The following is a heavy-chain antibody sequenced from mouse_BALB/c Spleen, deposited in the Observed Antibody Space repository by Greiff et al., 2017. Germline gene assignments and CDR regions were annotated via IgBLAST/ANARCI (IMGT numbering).Heavy chain of an antibody. D-gene: IGHD2-14*01. CDR2: ISDGGSYT. Sequence: EVMLVESGGGLVKPGGSLKLSCAASGFTFSDYYMYWVRQTPEKRLEWVATISDGGSYTYYPDSVKGRFTISRDNAKNNLYLQMCSLKSEDTAMYYCASYYRYDGAYWGQGTLVTVSA. J-gene: IGHJ3*01. V-gene: IGHV5-4*02. CDR1: GFTFSDYY. CDR3: ASYYRYDGAY.